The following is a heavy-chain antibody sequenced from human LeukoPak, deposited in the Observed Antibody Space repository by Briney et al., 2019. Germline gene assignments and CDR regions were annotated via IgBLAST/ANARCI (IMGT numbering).Heavy chain of an antibody. V-gene: IGHV1-3*03. CDR2: INAGHGNT. Sequence: GASVKVSCKASGYTFTHYAIHWVRQAPGQSLEWMGWINAGHGNTKYSREFQDRVTITSDTSASTAYMELSSLTSEDMAVYYCARSPYSSGWYGRLDCWGQGTLVTVSS. D-gene: IGHD6-19*01. CDR1: GYTFTHYA. J-gene: IGHJ4*02. CDR3: ARSPYSSGWYGRLDC.